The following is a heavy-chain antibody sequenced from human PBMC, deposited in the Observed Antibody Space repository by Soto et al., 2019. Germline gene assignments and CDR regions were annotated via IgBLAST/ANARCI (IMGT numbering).Heavy chain of an antibody. J-gene: IGHJ4*02. Sequence: ASVKVSCKASGGTFSSYAISWVRQAPGQGLEWMGGIIPIFGTANYAQKFQGRVTITADESTSTAYMELSSLRSEDTAVYYCARDYYYDSSVNLDYWGQGTLVTVSS. CDR2: IIPIFGTA. CDR1: GGTFSSYA. V-gene: IGHV1-69*13. D-gene: IGHD3-22*01. CDR3: ARDYYYDSSVNLDY.